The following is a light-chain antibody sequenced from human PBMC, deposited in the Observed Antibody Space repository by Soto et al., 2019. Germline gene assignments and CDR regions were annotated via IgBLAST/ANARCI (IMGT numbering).Light chain of an antibody. J-gene: IGKJ4*01. V-gene: IGKV2D-29*01. CDR3: MQSIQLPLT. Sequence: DIVMTQTPVSLSVTPVQPAWIACSSRQMLLHTDGKSYLYCYLQKTAQPTQLLIYEVSNRFSGVTDRFSGSVSGTDFKLQISRVEAEDVGVYYCMQSIQLPLTFGGGTKVDNK. CDR2: EVS. CDR1: QMLLHTDGKSY.